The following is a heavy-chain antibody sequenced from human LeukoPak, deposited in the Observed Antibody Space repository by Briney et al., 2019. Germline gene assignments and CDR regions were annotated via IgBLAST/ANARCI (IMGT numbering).Heavy chain of an antibody. D-gene: IGHD4-11*01. CDR3: TRGYSIDY. Sequence: GGSLRLSCTASGFTFGDYAMSWVRQARGRGLEWVGFIRSKASGGTTEYTASVKGRFTISRDDSKSIAYLQMNSLITEDTAIYYCTRGYSIDYWGQGTQVTVSS. CDR1: GFTFGDYA. J-gene: IGHJ4*02. V-gene: IGHV3-49*04. CDR2: IRSKASGGTT.